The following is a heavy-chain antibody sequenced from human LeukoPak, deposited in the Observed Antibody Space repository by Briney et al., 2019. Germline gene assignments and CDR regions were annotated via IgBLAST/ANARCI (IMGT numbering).Heavy chain of an antibody. V-gene: IGHV1-8*02. CDR1: GYTFTSYY. CDR2: MNPNSGNT. Sequence: GASVKVSCKASGYTFTSYYMHWVRQATGQGLEWMGWMNPNSGNTGYAQKFQGRVTMTRNTSISTAYMELSSLRSEDTAVYYCARGRWSSGYPHFDYWGQGTLVTVSS. J-gene: IGHJ4*02. CDR3: ARGRWSSGYPHFDY. D-gene: IGHD3-22*01.